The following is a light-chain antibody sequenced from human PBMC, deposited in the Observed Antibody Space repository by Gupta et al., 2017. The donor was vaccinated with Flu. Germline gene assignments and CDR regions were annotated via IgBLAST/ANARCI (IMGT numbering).Light chain of an antibody. CDR2: KAS. CDR3: QQYNGYYT. V-gene: IGKV1-5*03. J-gene: IGKJ2*01. Sequence: ASEGDRVTITCRASQSISSWLAWYQQKPGKAPKLLIYKASSLESGVPSRFSGSGSGTEFTLTISSLEPDDFATYYCQQYNGYYTFGQGTKLEIK. CDR1: QSISSW.